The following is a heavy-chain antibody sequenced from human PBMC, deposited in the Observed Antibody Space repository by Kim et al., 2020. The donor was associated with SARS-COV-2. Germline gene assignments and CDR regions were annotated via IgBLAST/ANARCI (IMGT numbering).Heavy chain of an antibody. Sequence: SETLSLTCTVSGGSISTSSYFWGWIRQPPGKGLEWIGTIYYSGTTYYNPSLKSRVTISVDMSRNQFSLMLSSVTAADTAVYYCARSKAATARWPAWFDPWGQGTLVTVSS. CDR3: ARSKAATARWPAWFDP. V-gene: IGHV4-39*01. CDR1: GGSISTSSYF. CDR2: IYYSGTT. D-gene: IGHD6-13*01. J-gene: IGHJ5*02.